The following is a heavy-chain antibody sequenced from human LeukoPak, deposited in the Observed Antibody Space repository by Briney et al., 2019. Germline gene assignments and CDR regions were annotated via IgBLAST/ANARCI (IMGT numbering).Heavy chain of an antibody. J-gene: IGHJ4*02. CDR2: IYYSGST. D-gene: IGHD2-21*01. CDR1: GGSISSYY. CDR3: VATGYSTSFDY. Sequence: PSETLSLTCTVSGGSISSYYWSWIRQPPGKGLEWIGYIYYSGSTNYNPSLKSRVTISVDTSKNQLSLKLSSVTAADTAVYYCVATGYSTSFDYWGQGTLVTVSS. V-gene: IGHV4-59*01.